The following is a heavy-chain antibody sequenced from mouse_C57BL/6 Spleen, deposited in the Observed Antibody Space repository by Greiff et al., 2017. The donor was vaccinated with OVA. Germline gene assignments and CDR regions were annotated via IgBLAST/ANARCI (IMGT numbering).Heavy chain of an antibody. CDR2: ISSGSSTI. CDR3: ARERKLSGAWFAY. V-gene: IGHV5-17*01. CDR1: GFTFSDYG. D-gene: IGHD2-12*01. Sequence: EVKLMESGGGLVKPGGSLKLSCAASGFTFSDYGMHWVRQAPEKGLEWVAYISSGSSTIYYADTVKGRFTISRDNAKNTLFLQMTSLRSEDTAMYYCARERKLSGAWFAYWGQGTLVTVSA. J-gene: IGHJ3*01.